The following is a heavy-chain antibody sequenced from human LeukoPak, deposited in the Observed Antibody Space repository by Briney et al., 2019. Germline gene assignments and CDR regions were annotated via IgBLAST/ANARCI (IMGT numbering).Heavy chain of an antibody. CDR3: SRVPRAAVAI. CDR2: MNPNSGDT. D-gene: IGHD6-19*01. J-gene: IGHJ3*02. CDR1: GYNFTSHD. V-gene: IGHV1-8*01. Sequence: ASVKVSCKASGYNFTSHDINWVRQATGQGLEWMGYMNPNSGDTEYAQKFQGRVTLTTDTSISTAYMELRSLRSEDTAMYYCSRVPRAAVAIWGQGTMVTVST.